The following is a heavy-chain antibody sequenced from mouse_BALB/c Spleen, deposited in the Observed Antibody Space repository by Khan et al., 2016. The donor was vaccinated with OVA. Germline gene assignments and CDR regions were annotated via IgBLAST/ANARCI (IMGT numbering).Heavy chain of an antibody. Sequence: QVQLKESGAELARPGASVKMSCKASGYTFTSYTIHWVRQRPGQAPEWIGHINPSNNYTNYNQNFKDKATLIVDKSSSTAYMQLSSLTSEDSAVYYCVREEDYHRSDGWLAYWGQGTLVTVSA. V-gene: IGHV1-4*01. CDR3: VREEDYHRSDGWLAY. CDR1: GYTFTSYT. D-gene: IGHD2-14*01. CDR2: INPSNNYT. J-gene: IGHJ3*01.